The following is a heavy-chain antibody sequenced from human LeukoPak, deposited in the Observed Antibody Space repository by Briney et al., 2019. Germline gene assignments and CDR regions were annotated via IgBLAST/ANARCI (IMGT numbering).Heavy chain of an antibody. Sequence: PGGSLRLSCVASGFTVDDYALHWVRQAPGKGLEWIAVISGDGDNTHYADSVKGRFTISRDNSKNSLYLQMSSLRADDTALYYCAKGVRSGTYYNCFDPWGQGTLATVSS. CDR2: ISGDGDNT. J-gene: IGHJ5*02. CDR3: AKGVRSGTYYNCFDP. D-gene: IGHD1-26*01. V-gene: IGHV3-43*02. CDR1: GFTVDDYA.